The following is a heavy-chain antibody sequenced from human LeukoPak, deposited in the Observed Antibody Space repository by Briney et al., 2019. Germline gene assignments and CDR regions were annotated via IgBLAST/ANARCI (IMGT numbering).Heavy chain of an antibody. CDR2: INPNSGGT. CDR3: ARDPSDIVVVPAAPSEYSSSSDY. Sequence: GASVKVPCKASGYTFTGYYMHWVRQAPGQGLEWMGWINPNSGGTNYAQKFQGRVTMTRDTSISTAYMELSRLRSDDTAVYYCARDPSDIVVVPAAPSEYSSSSDYWGQGTLVTVSS. V-gene: IGHV1-2*02. CDR1: GYTFTGYY. J-gene: IGHJ4*02. D-gene: IGHD2-2*01.